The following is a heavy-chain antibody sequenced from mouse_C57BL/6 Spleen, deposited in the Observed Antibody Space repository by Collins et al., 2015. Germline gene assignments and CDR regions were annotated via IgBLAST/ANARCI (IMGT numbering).Heavy chain of an antibody. D-gene: IGHD1-1*01. CDR3: VRGLYYYGSTWFAY. Sequence: EVQLVESGGGLVQPKGSLKLSCAASGFTFNTYAMHWVCQAPGKGLEWVARIRSKSNNYATYYADSVKDRFTISRDDSQSMLYLQMNNLKTEDTAMYYCVRGLYYYGSTWFAYWGQGTLVTVSA. CDR2: IRSKSNNYAT. V-gene: IGHV10-3*03. CDR1: GFTFNTYA. J-gene: IGHJ3*01.